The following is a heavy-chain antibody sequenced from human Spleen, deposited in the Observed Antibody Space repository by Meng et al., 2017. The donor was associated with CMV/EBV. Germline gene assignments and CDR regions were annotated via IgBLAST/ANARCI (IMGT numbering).Heavy chain of an antibody. J-gene: IGHJ6*02. D-gene: IGHD3-3*01. Sequence: GESLKISCAASGFTFSAYWMHWVRQVPGKGPVWVSRIKSDGYDTFYADSVKCRFTISRDNSKNTLYLQMNSLRAEDKAVYYCAKRIRFLEWLWPYYGMDVWGQGTTVTVSS. CDR3: AKRIRFLEWLWPYYGMDV. V-gene: IGHV3-74*01. CDR1: GFTFSAYW. CDR2: IKSDGYDT.